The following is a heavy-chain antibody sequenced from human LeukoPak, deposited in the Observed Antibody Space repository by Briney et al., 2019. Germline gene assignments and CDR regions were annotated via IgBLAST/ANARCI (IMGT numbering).Heavy chain of an antibody. Sequence: PGGSLRLSCAASGFTVSSNYMSWVRQAPGKGLEWVSVIYSGGSTYYADSVKGRFTISRDNSKNTLYLQMNSLRAEDTAVYYCATLVHHFNYDSSGAHPHYFDYWGQGTLVTVSS. D-gene: IGHD3-22*01. CDR3: ATLVHHFNYDSSGAHPHYFDY. CDR1: GFTVSSNY. CDR2: IYSGGST. J-gene: IGHJ4*02. V-gene: IGHV3-53*01.